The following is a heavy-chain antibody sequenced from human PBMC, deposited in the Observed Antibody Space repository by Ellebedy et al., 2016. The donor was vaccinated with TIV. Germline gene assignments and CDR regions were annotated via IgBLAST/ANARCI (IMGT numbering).Heavy chain of an antibody. CDR2: IYYSGST. V-gene: IGHV4-39*01. CDR3: ARHDFWSGYGDY. J-gene: IGHJ4*02. CDR1: GGSISSSSYY. Sequence: SETLSLXXTVSGGSISSSSYYWGWIRQPPGKGLEWIGSIYYSGSTYYNPSLKSRITISVDTSKNQFSLKLSSVTPADTAVYYCARHDFWSGYGDYWGQGTLVTVSS. D-gene: IGHD3-3*01.